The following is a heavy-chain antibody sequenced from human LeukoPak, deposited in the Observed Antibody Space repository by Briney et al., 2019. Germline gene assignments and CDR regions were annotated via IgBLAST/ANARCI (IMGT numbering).Heavy chain of an antibody. V-gene: IGHV1-2*02. CDR3: ARGSGPIEIDY. CDR2: INPNSGGT. D-gene: IGHD3-10*01. CDR1: GYTFTSYG. Sequence: GASVKVSCKASGYTFTSYGISWVRQAPGQGLEWMGWINPNSGGTNYAQKFQGRVTMTRDTSISTAYMELSRLRSDDTAVYYCARGSGPIEIDYWGQGTLVTVSS. J-gene: IGHJ4*02.